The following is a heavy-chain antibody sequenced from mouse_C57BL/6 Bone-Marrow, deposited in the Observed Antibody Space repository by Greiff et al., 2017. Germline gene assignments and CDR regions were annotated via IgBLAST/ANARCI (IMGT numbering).Heavy chain of an antibody. Sequence: QVQLQQSGAELVRPGASVTLSCKASGYTFTDYEMHWVKQTPVHGLEWIGAIDPETGGTAYNQKFKGKAILTAAKSSSTAYIELRSLTSEDSAVYYCTRRRTIVPYRAMNYWGQGTSVTVSS. J-gene: IGHJ4*01. CDR3: TRRRTIVPYRAMNY. CDR1: GYTFTDYE. CDR2: IDPETGGT. V-gene: IGHV1-15*01. D-gene: IGHD2-12*01.